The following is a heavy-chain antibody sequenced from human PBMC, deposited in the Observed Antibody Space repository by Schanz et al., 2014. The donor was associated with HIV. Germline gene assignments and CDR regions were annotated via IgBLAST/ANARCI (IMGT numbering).Heavy chain of an antibody. CDR3: TRLHYYDAGYNGIDV. D-gene: IGHD3-22*01. Sequence: QVQLVQSGAEVKKPGSTVKVSCTASGGTLISTYGFSWVRQAPGQGLEWMGGIIPIFGTANYAQKFLGSLSITSNESTSTAYMELRSRTSEDTAVYYCTRLHYYDAGYNGIDVWGQGTTVTVSS. CDR1: GGTLISTYG. J-gene: IGHJ6*02. V-gene: IGHV1-69*01. CDR2: IIPIFGTA.